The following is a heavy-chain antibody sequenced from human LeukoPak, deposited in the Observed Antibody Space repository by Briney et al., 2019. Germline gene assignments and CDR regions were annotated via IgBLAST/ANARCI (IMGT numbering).Heavy chain of an antibody. CDR2: ICWDDDK. CDR1: GVSVSRGSGT. CDR3: AHRGSGYTYDSYCFDY. D-gene: IGHD5-18*01. Sequence: GPTLVNPRQTLTLTCTFWGVSVSRGSGTVAWIRQPPGKALEWLALICWDDDKRYSPYLNSRLTITKVTSKNQVVLTMTNMDPVDTGNYYCAHRGSGYTYDSYCFDYWDQGTLVTVSS. J-gene: IGHJ4*02. V-gene: IGHV2-5*02.